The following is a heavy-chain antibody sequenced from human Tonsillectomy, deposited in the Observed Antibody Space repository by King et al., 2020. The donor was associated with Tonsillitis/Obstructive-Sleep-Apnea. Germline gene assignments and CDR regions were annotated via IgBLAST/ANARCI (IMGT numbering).Heavy chain of an antibody. CDR3: AKDREIAAPGNYYYYYMDV. CDR2: ILYDGSNK. D-gene: IGHD6-13*01. Sequence: VQLVESGGGVVQPGRSLRLSCAASGFTFSTYAMHWVRQAPGKGLEWVAVILYDGSNKYYADSVKGRFTISRDNSKNTLYLRMNSLRAEDTAVYYCAKDREIAAPGNYYYYYMDVWGKGTTVTVSS. V-gene: IGHV3-30*04. J-gene: IGHJ6*03. CDR1: GFTFSTYA.